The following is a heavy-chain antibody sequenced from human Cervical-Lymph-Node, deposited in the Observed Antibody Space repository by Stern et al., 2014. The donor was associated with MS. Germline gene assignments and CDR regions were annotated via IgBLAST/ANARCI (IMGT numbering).Heavy chain of an antibody. Sequence: VQLVESGGGVVQPGRSLRLSCDAFGFTFSTYSMHWVRQAPGKGLEWVAVISYDESHNYYGYSVKGRFTVSRDNSKNTMYLQMNSLRPEDTALYYCGRDGVFGSGWSLGDDGFFYGMDVWGQGTTVTVSS. CDR1: GFTFSTYS. V-gene: IGHV3-30*04. J-gene: IGHJ6*02. CDR3: GRDGVFGSGWSLGDDGFFYGMDV. CDR2: ISYDESHN. D-gene: IGHD6-19*01.